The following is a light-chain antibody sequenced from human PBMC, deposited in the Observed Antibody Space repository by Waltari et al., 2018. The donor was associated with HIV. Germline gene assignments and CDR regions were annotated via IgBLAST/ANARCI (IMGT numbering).Light chain of an antibody. CDR2: EVS. CDR3: SSYTNKYSWV. J-gene: IGLJ3*02. CDR1: TSDIGAYNH. Sequence: HSALTQPASVSGSPGVSLTISGTGTTSDIGAYNHVSGFQHHPADAPKLIIFEVSNRTEGVSNRLPGHKSGNTASLTVHGLQPEDEADYYCSSYTNKYSWVFGGGTKLTVL. V-gene: IGLV2-14*01.